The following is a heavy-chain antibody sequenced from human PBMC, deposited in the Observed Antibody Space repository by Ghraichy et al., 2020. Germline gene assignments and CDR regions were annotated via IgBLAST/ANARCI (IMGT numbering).Heavy chain of an antibody. D-gene: IGHD6-13*01. CDR1: GGSISSYY. V-gene: IGHV4-59*01. CDR3: ARDIRIAALASWFDP. Sequence: SETLSLTCTVSGGSISSYYWSWIRQPPGKGLEWIGYIYYSGSTNYNPSLKSRVTISVDTSKNQFSLKLSYVTAADTAVYYCARDIRIAALASWFDPWGQGTLVTVSS. CDR2: IYYSGST. J-gene: IGHJ5*02.